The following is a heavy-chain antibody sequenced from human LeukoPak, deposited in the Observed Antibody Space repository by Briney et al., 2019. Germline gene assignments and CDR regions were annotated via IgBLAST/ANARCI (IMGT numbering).Heavy chain of an antibody. D-gene: IGHD5-18*01. CDR2: IKQDGSEK. CDR1: GFTFSSYW. CDR3: ARGYSYVDC. J-gene: IGHJ4*02. Sequence: GGSLRLSCAASGFTFSSYWKTWVRQAPGKGLEWVANIKQDGSEKYYVDSVKGRFIISRDNAKNSLYLQMNSLRAEDTAVYYCARGYSYVDCWGQGTLVIVSS. V-gene: IGHV3-7*03.